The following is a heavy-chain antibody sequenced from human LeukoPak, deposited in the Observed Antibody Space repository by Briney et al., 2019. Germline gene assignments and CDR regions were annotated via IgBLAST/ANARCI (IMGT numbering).Heavy chain of an antibody. CDR3: AKEGRPAAPFLDY. D-gene: IGHD2-2*01. CDR2: ISWNSGSI. CDR1: GFTFDDYA. J-gene: IGHJ4*02. V-gene: IGHV3-9*01. Sequence: GRSLRLSCAASGFTFDDYAMHWVRQAPGKGLEWVSGISWNSGSIGYADSVKGRFTISRDNAKNSLYLQMNSLRAEDTALYYCAKEGRPAAPFLDYWGQGTLVTVSS.